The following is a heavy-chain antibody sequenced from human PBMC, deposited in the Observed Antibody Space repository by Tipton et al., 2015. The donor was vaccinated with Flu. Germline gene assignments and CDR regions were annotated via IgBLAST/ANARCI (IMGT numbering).Heavy chain of an antibody. D-gene: IGHD3-3*01. J-gene: IGHJ4*02. CDR3: ARGRDDFWSGYSPFDY. CDR2: IYHNGGT. Sequence: LRLSCDVSGYSISSGYHWGWIRQPPGKGLEWIGSIYHNGGTYYSPSLKSRVAISEDTSKNQFSLKLTSVTAADTAVYYCARGRDDFWSGYSPFDYWGQGTLVTVSS. CDR1: GYSISSGYH. V-gene: IGHV4-38-2*01.